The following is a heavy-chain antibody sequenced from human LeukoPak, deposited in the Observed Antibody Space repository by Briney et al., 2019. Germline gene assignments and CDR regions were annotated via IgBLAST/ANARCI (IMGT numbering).Heavy chain of an antibody. J-gene: IGHJ4*02. Sequence: SETLSLTCTVSGGSISSGAYYWTWIRQHPGKGLEWIGYIYYSGSTYYNPSLKSRVTISVDTSKNQFSLKLSSVTAADTAVYYCARSETSGYFDYWGQGTLVTVSS. D-gene: IGHD3-3*01. CDR2: IYYSGST. CDR3: ARSETSGYFDY. V-gene: IGHV4-31*03. CDR1: GGSISSGAYY.